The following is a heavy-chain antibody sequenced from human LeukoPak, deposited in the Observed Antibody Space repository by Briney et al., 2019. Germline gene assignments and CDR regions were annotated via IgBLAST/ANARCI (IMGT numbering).Heavy chain of an antibody. V-gene: IGHV3-9*03. CDR1: GFTFSSYG. Sequence: GGSLRLSCAASGFTFSSYGMHWVRQAPGKGLEWVSGISWDSRSTGYADSVKGRFTISRDNAKNSLYLQMNSLRAEDMALYYCTKEPLDYWGQGTLVTVSS. CDR2: ISWDSRST. J-gene: IGHJ4*02. CDR3: TKEPLDY.